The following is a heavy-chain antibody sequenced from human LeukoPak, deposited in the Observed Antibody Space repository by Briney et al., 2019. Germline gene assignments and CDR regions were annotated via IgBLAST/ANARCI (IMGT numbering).Heavy chain of an antibody. CDR2: INPNSGGT. CDR3: ARDLGPKYDILTGQYYYYYYYMDV. Sequence: RASVKVSCKASGYTFTGYYMHWVRQAPGQGLEWMGWINPNSGGTNYAQKFQGRVTMTRDTSTSTVYMELSSLRSEDTAVYYCARDLGPKYDILTGQYYYYYYYMDVWGKGTTVTISS. V-gene: IGHV1-2*02. J-gene: IGHJ6*03. CDR1: GYTFTGYY. D-gene: IGHD3-9*01.